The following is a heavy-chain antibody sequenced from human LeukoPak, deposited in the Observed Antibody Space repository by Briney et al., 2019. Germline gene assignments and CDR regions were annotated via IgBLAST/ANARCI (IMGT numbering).Heavy chain of an antibody. Sequence: SETLSLTCTVSGGSISSYYWSWIRQPPGKGLEWIGYIYYSGSTNYNPSLKSRVTISVDTSKNQLSLKLSSVTAADTAVYYCARDRGAAAGPDFDYWGQGTLVTVSS. J-gene: IGHJ4*02. CDR3: ARDRGAAAGPDFDY. D-gene: IGHD6-13*01. CDR1: GGSISSYY. V-gene: IGHV4-59*01. CDR2: IYYSGST.